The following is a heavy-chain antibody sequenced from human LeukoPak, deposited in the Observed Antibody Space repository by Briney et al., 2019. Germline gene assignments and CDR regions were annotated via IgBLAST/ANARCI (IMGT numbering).Heavy chain of an antibody. D-gene: IGHD2/OR15-2a*01. CDR3: ARQYYNGNGIFDF. Sequence: SETLSLTCTVSGGSISTYYWSWIRQPPGKGLEWIGYISYSGTTSYNPSFKSRVTVSMDTSKNQFSLKLSSATAADTAFYYCARQYYNGNGIFDFWGQGTLVTVSS. V-gene: IGHV4-59*01. CDR2: ISYSGTT. J-gene: IGHJ4*02. CDR1: GGSISTYY.